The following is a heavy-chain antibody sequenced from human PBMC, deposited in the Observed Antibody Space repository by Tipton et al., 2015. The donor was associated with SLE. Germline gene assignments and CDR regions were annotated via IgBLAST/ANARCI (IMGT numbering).Heavy chain of an antibody. V-gene: IGHV4-34*01. J-gene: IGHJ6*02. D-gene: IGHD3-3*01. CDR1: GGSFSGYY. Sequence: TLSLTCAVYGGSFSGYYWSWIRQPPGKGLEWIGEINHSGSTNYNPSLKSRVTISADTSKNQFSLKLSSVTAADTAVYYCARGGDFWSGIDEGGMDVWGQGTTVTVSS. CDR2: INHSGST. CDR3: ARGGDFWSGIDEGGMDV.